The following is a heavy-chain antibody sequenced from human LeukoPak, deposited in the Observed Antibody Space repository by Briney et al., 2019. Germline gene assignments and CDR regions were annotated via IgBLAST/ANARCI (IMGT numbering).Heavy chain of an antibody. V-gene: IGHV4-39*07. CDR1: GGSISSSSYY. CDR2: IYYSRST. CDR3: ARARGTVAIDY. J-gene: IGHJ4*02. D-gene: IGHD5-12*01. Sequence: SETLSLTCTVSGGSISSSSYYWGWIRQPPGKGLEWIGSIYYSRSTYYNPSLKSRVTISVDTSKNQFSLKLSSVTAADTAVYYCARARGTVAIDYWGQGTLVTVSS.